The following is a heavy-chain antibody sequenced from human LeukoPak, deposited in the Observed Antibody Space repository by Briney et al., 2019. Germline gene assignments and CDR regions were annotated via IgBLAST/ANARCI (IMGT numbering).Heavy chain of an antibody. J-gene: IGHJ4*02. Sequence: GGSLKISCKGSGYSFTSYWIGWVRQMPGKGLEWMGIIYPGDSDTRYSPSFQGQVTISADKSISTAYLQWSSLKASDTAMYYCARQSGYYYGSGSYYNPQPLDYWGQGTLVTVSS. CDR2: IYPGDSDT. V-gene: IGHV5-51*01. CDR1: GYSFTSYW. CDR3: ARQSGYYYGSGSYYNPQPLDY. D-gene: IGHD3-10*01.